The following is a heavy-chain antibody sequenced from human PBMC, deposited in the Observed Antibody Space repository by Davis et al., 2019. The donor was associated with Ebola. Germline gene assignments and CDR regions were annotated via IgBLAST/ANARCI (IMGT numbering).Heavy chain of an antibody. Sequence: GESLKISCAASGFTFSSYGMHWVRQAPGKGLEWVAVISYDGSNKYYADSVKGRFTISRDNSKNTLYLQMNSLRAEDTAVHYCAKDQAVSVARRYDYWGQGTLVTVSS. V-gene: IGHV3-30*18. CDR1: GFTFSSYG. CDR2: ISYDGSNK. J-gene: IGHJ4*02. D-gene: IGHD2-21*01. CDR3: AKDQAVSVARRYDY.